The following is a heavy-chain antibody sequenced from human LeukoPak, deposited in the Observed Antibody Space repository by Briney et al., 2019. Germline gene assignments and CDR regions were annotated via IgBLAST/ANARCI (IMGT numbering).Heavy chain of an antibody. J-gene: IGHJ3*02. D-gene: IGHD2-2*01. Sequence: QPRRSLRLSCAASGFTFSTYAMSCVRQAPGKGLEWVSVVTNNGGKTYYADSMKGRFTPTRDNSKNPLYLQINCLRAEDPGIYYCAKLCSTSRGAFDIWGQGTMVTVSS. CDR2: VTNNGGKT. V-gene: IGHV3-23*01. CDR1: GFTFSTYA. CDR3: AKLCSTSRGAFDI.